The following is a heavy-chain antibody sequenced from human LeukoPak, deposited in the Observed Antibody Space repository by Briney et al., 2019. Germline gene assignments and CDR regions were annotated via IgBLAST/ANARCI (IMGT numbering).Heavy chain of an antibody. V-gene: IGHV3-48*02. CDR2: INGGGGSI. J-gene: IGHJ4*02. D-gene: IGHD3-10*01. Sequence: GGSLRLSCAASGFTFSSYSMNWVRQAPGKGLEWVSYINGGGGSIYYADSVKGRFTISRDNAKNLLYLQMNSLRDEDTAVYYCARATNYGSGLTRNFDYWGQGTLVTVSS. CDR1: GFTFSSYS. CDR3: ARATNYGSGLTRNFDY.